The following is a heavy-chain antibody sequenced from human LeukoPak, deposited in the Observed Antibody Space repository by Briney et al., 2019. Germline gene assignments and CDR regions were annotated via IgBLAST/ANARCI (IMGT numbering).Heavy chain of an antibody. CDR3: ARGKKGLYYYYGMDV. CDR2: INSDGSST. J-gene: IGHJ6*02. V-gene: IGHV3-74*01. Sequence: GGSLRLSCAASGFTFSSYWMHWVRQAPGKGLVLVSRINSDGSSTSYADSVKGRFTISRDNAKNTLYLQMNSLRAEDTAVYYCARGKKGLYYYYGMDVWGQGTTVTVSS. D-gene: IGHD3-16*01. CDR1: GFTFSSYW.